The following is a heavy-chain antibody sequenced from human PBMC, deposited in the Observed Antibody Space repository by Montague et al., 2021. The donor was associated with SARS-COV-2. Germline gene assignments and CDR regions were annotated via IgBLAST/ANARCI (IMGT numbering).Heavy chain of an antibody. D-gene: IGHD6-13*01. CDR3: ARHRSISAAVPNYFAP. CDR2: IYTSGRT. CDR1: GGPISTGNYY. V-gene: IGHV4-61*09. J-gene: IGHJ5*02. Sequence: TLSLTCSVSGGPISTGNYYWSWIWQPAGKRLEWIGDIYTSGRTNYNPSVQSRVTILVDTSKNQFSLRLNSVTAADTAVYYCARHRSISAAVPNYFAPWGQGTLVTVSS.